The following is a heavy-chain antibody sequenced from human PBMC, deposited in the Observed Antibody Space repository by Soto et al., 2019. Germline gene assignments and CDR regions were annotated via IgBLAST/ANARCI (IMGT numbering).Heavy chain of an antibody. CDR2: INSDGSST. CDR1: GFSFSSYW. Sequence: PGGSLRLSCAASGFSFSSYWVHWVRQAPGKGLAWVSRINSDGSSTSYADSVKGRFTISRDNAKNTLYLQMNSLRAEDTAVYYCARESGAKFGAFDIWGQGTMDTVSS. J-gene: IGHJ3*02. D-gene: IGHD1-26*01. V-gene: IGHV3-74*01. CDR3: ARESGAKFGAFDI.